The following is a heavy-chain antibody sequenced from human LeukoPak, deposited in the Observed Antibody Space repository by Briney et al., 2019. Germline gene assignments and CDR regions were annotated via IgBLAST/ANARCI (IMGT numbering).Heavy chain of an antibody. CDR1: GYTFSSYA. J-gene: IGHJ5*02. V-gene: IGHV1-69*05. CDR3: AKDHRNDYDPPLIGPWFDP. D-gene: IGHD5-12*01. Sequence: GASVKVSCKASGYTFSSYAISWVRQAPGQGLEWMGGIIPIFGTANYAQKFQGRVTITTDESTSTAYMELSSLRSEDTAVYYCAKDHRNDYDPPLIGPWFDPWGQGTLVTVSS. CDR2: IIPIFGTA.